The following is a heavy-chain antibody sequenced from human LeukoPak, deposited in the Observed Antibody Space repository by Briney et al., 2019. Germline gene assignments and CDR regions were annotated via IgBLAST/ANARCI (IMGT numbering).Heavy chain of an antibody. D-gene: IGHD2-21*02. CDR3: ARDYGDLDY. J-gene: IGHJ4*02. CDR1: GLSFSSYD. V-gene: IGHV3-21*01. CDR2: ISSSSSYI. Sequence: GGSLRLSCAASGLSFSSYDMVWVRQPPGVGLEWVSSISSSSSYIYYADSVKGRFTISRDNAKNSLYLQMNSLRAEDTAVYFCARDYGDLDYWGQGTLVTVSS.